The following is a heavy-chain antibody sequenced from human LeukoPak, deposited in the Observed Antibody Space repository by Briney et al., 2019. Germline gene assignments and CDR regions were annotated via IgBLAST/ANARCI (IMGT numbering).Heavy chain of an antibody. V-gene: IGHV3-30*18. D-gene: IGHD6-13*01. CDR1: GFTFSTYG. CDR2: ISFDESNK. J-gene: IGHJ4*02. Sequence: GGSLRLSCAASGFTFSTYGMHWVRQAPGKGLEWVAVISFDESNKFYADFVRGRFTISRDNSKNTLYLQMNSLRAEDTAVYYCAKGGGTGYSSSWYSHWGQGTLVTVSS. CDR3: AKGGGTGYSSSWYSH.